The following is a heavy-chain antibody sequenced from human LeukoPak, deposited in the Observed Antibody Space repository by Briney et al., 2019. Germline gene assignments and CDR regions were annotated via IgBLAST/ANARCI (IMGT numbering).Heavy chain of an antibody. V-gene: IGHV4-39*07. CDR3: ARSPYYYDSSDAFDI. D-gene: IGHD3-22*01. J-gene: IGHJ3*02. Sequence: SETLSLTCTVSGGSISSSSYYWGWIRQPPGKGLEWIGSIYYSGSTYYNPSLKSRVTMSVDTSKNQFSLKLSSVTAADTAVYYCARSPYYYDSSDAFDIWGQGTMVTVSS. CDR2: IYYSGST. CDR1: GGSISSSSYY.